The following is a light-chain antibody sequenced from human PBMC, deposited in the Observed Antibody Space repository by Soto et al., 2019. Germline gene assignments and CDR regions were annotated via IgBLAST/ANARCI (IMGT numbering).Light chain of an antibody. CDR2: AAS. Sequence: EILLTQSPDTLSLSPVESATLSCRASQSVSRYLGWYQQKPGQTPRLLIYAASNRATGIPARFSGSGSGTDFTLTISSLEPEDFAVYYCQQRSNSFGHGTRLEIK. CDR3: QQRSNS. CDR1: QSVSRY. J-gene: IGKJ5*01. V-gene: IGKV3-11*01.